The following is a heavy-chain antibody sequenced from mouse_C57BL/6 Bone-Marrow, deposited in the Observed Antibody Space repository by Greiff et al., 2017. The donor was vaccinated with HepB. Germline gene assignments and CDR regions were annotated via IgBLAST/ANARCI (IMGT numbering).Heavy chain of an antibody. Sequence: QVQLQQPGAELVKPGASVKLSCKASGYTFTSYWMHWVKQRPGQGLEWIGMIHPNSGSTNYNEKFKSKATLTVDKSSSTAYMQLSSLTSEDSAVYYCARGENYYSNYVDYAMDYWGQGTSVTVSS. J-gene: IGHJ4*01. D-gene: IGHD2-5*01. CDR2: IHPNSGST. CDR1: GYTFTSYW. V-gene: IGHV1-64*01. CDR3: ARGENYYSNYVDYAMDY.